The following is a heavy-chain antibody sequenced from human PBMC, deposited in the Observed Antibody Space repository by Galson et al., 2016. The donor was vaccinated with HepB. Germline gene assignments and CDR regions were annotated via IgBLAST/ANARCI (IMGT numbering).Heavy chain of an antibody. CDR3: ARDRTSRAAVDY. V-gene: IGHV3-11*06. CDR1: GFRLRDYS. D-gene: IGHD6-25*01. CDR2: ISSSSVNT. J-gene: IGHJ4*02. Sequence: SLRLSCAASGFRLRDYSMGWIRQVPGKGLEWVSYISSSSVNTNYADSVKGRFTISRDNGKNLLSLQMNSLRVEDTAVYFCARDRTSRAAVDYWGQGTLVTVSS.